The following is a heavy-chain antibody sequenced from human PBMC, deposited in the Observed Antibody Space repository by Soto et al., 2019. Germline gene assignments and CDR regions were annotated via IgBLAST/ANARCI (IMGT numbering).Heavy chain of an antibody. CDR2: INPSGGAT. CDR3: GTGETISIFGMDV. Sequence: QVQLVQSGAEVKKPGASVKVSCKASGYTFTSHYMHWVRQAPRQGPEWLGIINPSGGATTYAQKFQARVTMTRDTSTSTVYMELSSLRSEDTAVYYCGTGETISIFGMDVWGQGTTVTVSS. V-gene: IGHV1-46*01. D-gene: IGHD2-21*01. J-gene: IGHJ6*02. CDR1: GYTFTSHY.